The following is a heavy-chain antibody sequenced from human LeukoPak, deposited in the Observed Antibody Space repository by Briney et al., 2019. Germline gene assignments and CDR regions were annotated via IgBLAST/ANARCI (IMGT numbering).Heavy chain of an antibody. J-gene: IGHJ2*01. Sequence: PGGSLRLSCAASGFTFDDYAMHWVRQAPGKGLEWVSGISWNSGSIGYADSVKGRFTISRDNAKNSLYLQMNSLRAEDTALYYCAKAHSTRATVTTTHWYFDLWGRGTLVTVSS. CDR2: ISWNSGSI. CDR3: AKAHSTRATVTTTHWYFDL. CDR1: GFTFDDYA. V-gene: IGHV3-9*01. D-gene: IGHD4-17*01.